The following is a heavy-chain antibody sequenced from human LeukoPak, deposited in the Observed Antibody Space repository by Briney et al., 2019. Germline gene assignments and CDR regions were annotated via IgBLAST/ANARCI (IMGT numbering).Heavy chain of an antibody. J-gene: IGHJ4*02. CDR1: GGSFSGYY. D-gene: IGHD3-9*01. Sequence: SETLSLTCAVYGGSFSGYYWSWIHQPPGKGLEWIGEINHSGSTNYNPSLKSRVTISVDTSKDQFSLKLSSVTAADTAVYYCARVSPGYDILTGYYGGYFDYWGQGTLVTVSS. CDR2: INHSGST. V-gene: IGHV4-34*01. CDR3: ARVSPGYDILTGYYGGYFDY.